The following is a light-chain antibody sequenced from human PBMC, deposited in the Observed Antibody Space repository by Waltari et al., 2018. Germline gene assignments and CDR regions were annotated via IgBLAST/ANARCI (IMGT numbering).Light chain of an antibody. CDR2: DVY. CDR3: SSYTSITTVI. J-gene: IGLJ2*01. CDR1: SSDVGGFDY. Sequence: QSALTQPASVSGSPGQSVTISCTGASSDVGGFDYVSWYQHHPGKAPKLMIYDVYKRPSGVSNRFSGSKSGNTAPLTISGLQAEAEAHYYCSSYTSITTVIFGGGTRLPVL. V-gene: IGLV2-14*03.